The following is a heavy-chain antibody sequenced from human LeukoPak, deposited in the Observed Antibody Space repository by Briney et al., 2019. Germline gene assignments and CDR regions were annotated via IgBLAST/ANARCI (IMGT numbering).Heavy chain of an antibody. J-gene: IGHJ5*02. CDR3: ARGNWNDRWFDP. D-gene: IGHD1-1*01. V-gene: IGHV4-30-2*01. CDR1: GGSISSGGYS. CDR2: IYHSGST. Sequence: SQTLSLTCAVSGGSISSGGYSWNWIRQPPGKGLEWIGYIYHSGSTYYNPSLKSRVTISVDRSKNQFSLKLSSVTAADTAVYYCARGNWNDRWFDPWGQGTLVTVSS.